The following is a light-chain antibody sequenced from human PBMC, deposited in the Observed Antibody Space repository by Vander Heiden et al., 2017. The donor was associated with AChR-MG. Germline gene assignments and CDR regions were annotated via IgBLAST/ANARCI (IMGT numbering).Light chain of an antibody. Sequence: QSVLTQPPSVPAAPGQRVTISCTGSSSNIGAGYDVHWYQQLPGTAPKLLIYGNTNRPSGVPDRFSGSKSGTSASLAITGLQAEDEADYYCQSYDSSLSGPYWVFGGGTKLTVL. CDR2: GNT. CDR1: SSNIGAGYD. CDR3: QSYDSSLSGPYWV. V-gene: IGLV1-40*01. J-gene: IGLJ3*02.